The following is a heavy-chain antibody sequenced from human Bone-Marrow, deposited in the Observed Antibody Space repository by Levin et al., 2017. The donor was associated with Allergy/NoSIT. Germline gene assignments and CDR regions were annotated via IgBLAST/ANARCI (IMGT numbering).Heavy chain of an antibody. V-gene: IGHV5-51*01. CDR3: ARGGLAYCGGDCYLVDY. J-gene: IGHJ4*02. CDR1: GYSFTSYW. CDR2: IYPGDSDT. Sequence: GGSLRLSCKGSGYSFTSYWIGWVRQMPGKGLEWMGIIYPGDSDTRYSPSFQGQVTISADKSISTAYLQWSSLKASDTAMYYCARGGLAYCGGDCYLVDYWGQGTLVTVSS. D-gene: IGHD2-21*01.